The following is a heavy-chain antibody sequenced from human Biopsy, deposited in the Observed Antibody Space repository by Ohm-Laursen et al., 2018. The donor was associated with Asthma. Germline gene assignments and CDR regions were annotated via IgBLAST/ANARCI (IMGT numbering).Heavy chain of an antibody. J-gene: IGHJ4*02. CDR3: ARGDSCGCSHYYFDY. CDR2: IYSGGTS. V-gene: IGHV3-53*01. CDR1: GFTVGRDH. D-gene: IGHD3-22*01. Sequence: SLRLSCAASGFTVGRDHMFWVRQAQGKGLEWVSGIYSGGTSDTADSVRGRFTISRDFYKNTLYLQMDSLRAEDTAVYYCARGDSCGCSHYYFDYWGQGTLVTVSS.